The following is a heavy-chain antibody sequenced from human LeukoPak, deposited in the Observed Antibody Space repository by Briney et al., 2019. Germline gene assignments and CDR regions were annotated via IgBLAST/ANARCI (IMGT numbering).Heavy chain of an antibody. CDR3: ARSIGLAGGGVDV. J-gene: IGHJ6*02. V-gene: IGHV3-11*01. CDR1: GFTFSDYN. CDR2: ITNGGSTI. D-gene: IGHD4-23*01. Sequence: GGSLRLSCAASGFTFSDYNMNWVRQAPGKGLEWVSYITNGGSTIHHADSVKGRFTISTDNAKKTLYLQMNSLRAEDTAVYYCARSIGLAGGGVDVWGQGTTVTASS.